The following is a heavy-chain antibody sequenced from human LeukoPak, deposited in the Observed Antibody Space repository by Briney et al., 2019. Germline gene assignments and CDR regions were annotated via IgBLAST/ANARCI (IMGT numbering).Heavy chain of an antibody. D-gene: IGHD3-22*01. CDR3: ARGLQNYYDSIKN. J-gene: IGHJ4*02. Sequence: ASVKVSCKASGYTFTSYDINWVRQATGQGLEWMGWMNPNSGNTGYAQKFQGRVTMTRNTSISTAYMELSSLGSEDTAVYYCARGLQNYYDSIKNWGQGTLATVSS. V-gene: IGHV1-8*01. CDR2: MNPNSGNT. CDR1: GYTFTSYD.